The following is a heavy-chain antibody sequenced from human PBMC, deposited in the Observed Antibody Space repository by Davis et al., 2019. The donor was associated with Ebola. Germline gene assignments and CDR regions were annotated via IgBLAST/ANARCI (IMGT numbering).Heavy chain of an antibody. D-gene: IGHD1-26*01. V-gene: IGHV3-30*04. CDR2: ISRDGSIT. CDR1: GLTFSSST. Sequence: PGGSLTLSCAVSGLTFSSSTMHWVRQAPGKGLEWVAVISRDGSITAYADSVKGRFTVSRDNSNNALFVQMNSLRTEDTAVYYCTRDAGAVTDFDFWGQGTLVTVSS. J-gene: IGHJ4*02. CDR3: TRDAGAVTDFDF.